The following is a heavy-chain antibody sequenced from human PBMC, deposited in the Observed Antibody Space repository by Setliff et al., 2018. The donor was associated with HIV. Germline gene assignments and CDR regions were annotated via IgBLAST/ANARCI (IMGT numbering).Heavy chain of an antibody. CDR3: ASRSSGYLFDY. CDR2: INTANYKT. V-gene: IGHV1-3*04. D-gene: IGHD3-22*01. J-gene: IGHJ4*02. CDR1: GYIFSSYT. Sequence: GASVKVSCKASGYIFSSYTMHWVRQAPGQRLEWMGWINTANYKTKYSQKFQGRVTTTRDTSASTAYMELSSLRSEDTAVYYCASRSSGYLFDYWGQGTLVTVSS.